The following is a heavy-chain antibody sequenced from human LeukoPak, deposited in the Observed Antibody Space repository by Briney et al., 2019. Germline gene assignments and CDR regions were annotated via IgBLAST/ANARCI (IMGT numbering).Heavy chain of an antibody. CDR1: GGSFSGYY. V-gene: IGHV4-34*01. CDR2: INHSGST. CDR3: ARVEMEYYDFWSGYLDY. J-gene: IGHJ4*02. D-gene: IGHD3-3*01. Sequence: SETLSLTCAVDGGSFSGYYCSWVRHPPGNWMEWIGEINHSGSTNYHPSLKSRVTISVDTPKNQFSLKLSSVTAADTAVYYCARVEMEYYDFWSGYLDYWGQGTLVTVSS.